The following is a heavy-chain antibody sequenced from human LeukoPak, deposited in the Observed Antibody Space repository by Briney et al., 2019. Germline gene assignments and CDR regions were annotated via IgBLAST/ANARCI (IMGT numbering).Heavy chain of an antibody. CDR3: ARGMYYYDSSGYPLDY. CDR2: ISSSSSSTI. Sequence: GGSLRLSCAASGFTFSSYSMNWVRQAPGKGLEWVSSISSSSSSTIYYADSVKGRFTISRDNAKNSLYLQMNSLRAEDTAVYYCARGMYYYDSSGYPLDYWGQGTLVTVSS. D-gene: IGHD3-22*01. J-gene: IGHJ4*02. V-gene: IGHV3-48*01. CDR1: GFTFSSYS.